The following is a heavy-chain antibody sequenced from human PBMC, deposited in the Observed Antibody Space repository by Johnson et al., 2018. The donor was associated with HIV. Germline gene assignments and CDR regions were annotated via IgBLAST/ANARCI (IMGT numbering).Heavy chain of an antibody. J-gene: IGHJ3*02. Sequence: QEKLVESGGGVVQPGRSLRLSCAASGFTFSSYGMHWVRQAPGKGLEWVAVLWYDGSNKYYAASVKGRFTISRDNSKNTLYLKMYSLRAEDTAVYYCAKEQSVVVIGIGAFDIWGQGTMVTVSS. CDR3: AKEQSVVVIGIGAFDI. CDR1: GFTFSSYG. CDR2: LWYDGSNK. D-gene: IGHD3-22*01. V-gene: IGHV3-33*06.